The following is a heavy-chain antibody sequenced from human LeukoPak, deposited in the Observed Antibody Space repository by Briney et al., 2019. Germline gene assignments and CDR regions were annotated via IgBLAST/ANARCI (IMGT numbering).Heavy chain of an antibody. J-gene: IGHJ3*02. CDR1: GASIRGYY. CDR3: ARHIPQWLGPDSFDI. CDR2: INHSGST. Sequence: SETLSLTCTVPGASIRGYYWSWIRQPPGKGLEWIGYINHSGSTNYNPSLKSRVTISVDTSKNQFSLNLNSVTAADTAVFYCARHIPQWLGPDSFDIWGQGTMVTVSS. D-gene: IGHD6-19*01. V-gene: IGHV4-59*08.